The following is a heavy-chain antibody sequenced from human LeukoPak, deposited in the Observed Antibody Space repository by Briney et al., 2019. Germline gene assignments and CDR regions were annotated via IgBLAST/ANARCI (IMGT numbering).Heavy chain of an antibody. V-gene: IGHV4-34*01. CDR3: ARRLEYSSSDYFDY. Sequence: PSETLSLTCAVHGGSFSGDYWSWIRQPPGKGLEWIGEIYHSGSTNYNPSLKSRVTISVDTSKNQFSLKLSSVTAADTAVYYCARRLEYSSSDYFDYWGQGTLVTVSS. D-gene: IGHD6-6*01. CDR2: IYHSGST. CDR1: GGSFSGDY. J-gene: IGHJ4*02.